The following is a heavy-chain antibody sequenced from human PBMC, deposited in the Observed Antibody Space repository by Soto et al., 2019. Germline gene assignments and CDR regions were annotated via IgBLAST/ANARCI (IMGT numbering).Heavy chain of an antibody. Sequence: GGSLRLSCAASGFTFSSYAMSWVRQAPGKGLEWVSAISGSGGSTYYADSVKGRFTISRDNSKNTLYLQMNSLRAEDMAVYYCAKDSRPTYYYDSSGLNDAFDIWGQGTMVTVSS. CDR1: GFTFSSYA. V-gene: IGHV3-23*01. CDR3: AKDSRPTYYYDSSGLNDAFDI. D-gene: IGHD3-22*01. J-gene: IGHJ3*02. CDR2: ISGSGGST.